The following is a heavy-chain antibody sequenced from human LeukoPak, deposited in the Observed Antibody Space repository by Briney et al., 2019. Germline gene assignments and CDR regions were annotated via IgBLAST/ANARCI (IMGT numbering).Heavy chain of an antibody. V-gene: IGHV1-2*02. CDR1: GYTFTSYG. Sequence: ASVKVSCKASGYTFTSYGISWVRQAPGQGLEWMGWVNPNTGGTNYAQKFQGRVTMTRDTSITTAYMELSRLIFDDTAIYYCATDPNPYSRSFNWFDPWGQGTLVTVSS. CDR3: ATDPNPYSRSFNWFDP. CDR2: VNPNTGGT. J-gene: IGHJ5*02. D-gene: IGHD1-26*01.